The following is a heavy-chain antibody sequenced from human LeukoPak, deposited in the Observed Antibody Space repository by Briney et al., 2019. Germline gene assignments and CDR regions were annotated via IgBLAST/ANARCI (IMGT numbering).Heavy chain of an antibody. CDR1: GFTLSSYS. J-gene: IGHJ4*02. CDR2: IRSSSSYI. Sequence: GGSLRLCCAASGFTLSSYSVNWVRQATGKGLEWVSSIRSSSSYIYYADSVKGRFTISRDNAKNSLYLQMISLIAEDTTVYYCARDMTMTQMGYWGQGTLVTVSS. V-gene: IGHV3-21*01. D-gene: IGHD3-22*01. CDR3: ARDMTMTQMGY.